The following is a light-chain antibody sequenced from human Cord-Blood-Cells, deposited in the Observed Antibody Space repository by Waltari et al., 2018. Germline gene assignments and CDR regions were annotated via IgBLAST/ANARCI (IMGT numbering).Light chain of an antibody. Sequence: QSALTQPASVSGSPGQSITISCTGTSSDVGGYNYVSWYQQHPGKAPKLMIYDASNRPSGVSNRFAGSKSGNTASRTISGLQAEDEADYYCSSYTSSSVVFGGGTKLTVL. CDR1: SSDVGGYNY. CDR3: SSYTSSSVV. J-gene: IGLJ2*01. V-gene: IGLV2-14*01. CDR2: DAS.